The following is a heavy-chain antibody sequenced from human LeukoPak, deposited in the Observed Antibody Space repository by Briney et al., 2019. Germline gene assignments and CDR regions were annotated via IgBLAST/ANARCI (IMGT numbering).Heavy chain of an antibody. CDR3: ARESELYGDDDY. CDR2: IYTSGSA. Sequence: SETLSLTCTVSGGSISSGSYYWSWIRQPTGKGLEWIGRIYTSGSANYNPSLKSRVTISVDTSKNQFSLKLSSVTAADTAVYYCARESELYGDDDYWGQGTSVTVSS. J-gene: IGHJ4*02. CDR1: GGSISSGSYY. V-gene: IGHV4-61*02. D-gene: IGHD4-17*01.